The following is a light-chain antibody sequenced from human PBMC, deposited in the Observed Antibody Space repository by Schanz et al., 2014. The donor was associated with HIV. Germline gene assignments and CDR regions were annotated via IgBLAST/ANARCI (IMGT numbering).Light chain of an antibody. V-gene: IGLV2-14*02. J-gene: IGLJ3*02. CDR1: TSDVGSYNL. CDR3: QSYDTSLSVWV. CDR2: EIN. Sequence: QSALTQPASVSGSPGQSITISCTGTTSDVGSYNLVSWYQQHPGKAPKLLIYEINKRPSGVPDRFSGSKSGITASLTVSGLQAEDEADYYCQSYDTSLSVWVFGGGTKLTVL.